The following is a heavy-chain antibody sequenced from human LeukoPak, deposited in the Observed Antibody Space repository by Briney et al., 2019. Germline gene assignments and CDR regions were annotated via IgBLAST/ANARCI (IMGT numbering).Heavy chain of an antibody. Sequence: GGSLRLSCAASGFTFSSYWMHWVRQAPGKGLVWVSRINSDGSSTSYADSVKGRFTISRDNAKNTLYLQMNSLRAEDTAVYYCARGARIAIFGVVIEYYFGYWGQGTLVTVSS. V-gene: IGHV3-74*01. CDR2: INSDGSST. D-gene: IGHD3-3*01. J-gene: IGHJ4*02. CDR1: GFTFSSYW. CDR3: ARGARIAIFGVVIEYYFGY.